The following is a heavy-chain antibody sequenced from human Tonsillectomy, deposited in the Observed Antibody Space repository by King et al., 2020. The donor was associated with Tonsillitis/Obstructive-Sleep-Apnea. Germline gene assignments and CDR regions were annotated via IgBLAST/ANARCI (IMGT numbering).Heavy chain of an antibody. CDR1: GFSLSTSGVG. Sequence: TLKESGPTLVKPTQTLTLTCTFSGFSLSTSGVGVGWIRQPPGKGLEWLALIYWNDDKRYSPSLKSRLTITKHTSKNQVVLTMTNMDPVDTATYYCAPGNPGAYCSHRAYYSGLDVWGQGTTVTVSS. V-gene: IGHV2-5*01. J-gene: IGHJ6*02. CDR2: IYWNDDK. CDR3: APGNPGAYCSHRAYYSGLDV. D-gene: IGHD2-8*02.